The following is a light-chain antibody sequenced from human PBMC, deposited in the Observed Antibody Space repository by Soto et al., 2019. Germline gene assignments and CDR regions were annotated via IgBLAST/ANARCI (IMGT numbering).Light chain of an antibody. Sequence: DVQMTQSPSSLSAYVGDRVTITCRASQGIGNALGWYQQKPGKAPERLIYGASTLQSGVPSRFSGSGSGTEFTLTISSLQPEDFATYYCLHHNTYPYTFGQGTKLELK. CDR2: GAS. J-gene: IGKJ2*01. CDR3: LHHNTYPYT. V-gene: IGKV1-17*01. CDR1: QGIGNA.